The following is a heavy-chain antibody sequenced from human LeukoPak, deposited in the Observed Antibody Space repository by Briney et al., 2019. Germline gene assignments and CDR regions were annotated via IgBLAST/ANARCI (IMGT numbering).Heavy chain of an antibody. D-gene: IGHD4-17*01. CDR1: GGSFSGYY. Sequence: SETLSLTCAVYGGSFSGYYWSWIRQPPGKGLEWIGEINHSGSTNSNPSLKSRVTLSIDTSKNQFSLKRSSVPAADTAVYYCARGRGYGDYVGVFDIWGQGKMVTVSS. CDR2: INHSGST. V-gene: IGHV4-34*01. CDR3: ARGRGYGDYVGVFDI. J-gene: IGHJ3*02.